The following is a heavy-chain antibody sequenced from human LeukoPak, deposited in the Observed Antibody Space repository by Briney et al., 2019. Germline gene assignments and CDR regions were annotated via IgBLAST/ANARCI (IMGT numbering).Heavy chain of an antibody. CDR2: ISAYNGNT. V-gene: IGHV1-18*01. J-gene: IGHJ4*02. Sequence: GSSVKVSCKASGYTFTSYHMHWVRQAPGQGLEWMGWISAYNGNTNYAQKLQGRVTMTTDTSTSTAYMELRSLRSDDTAVYYCARAEEHYDGSGYSFDYWGQGTLVTVSS. D-gene: IGHD3-22*01. CDR3: ARAEEHYDGSGYSFDY. CDR1: GYTFTSYH.